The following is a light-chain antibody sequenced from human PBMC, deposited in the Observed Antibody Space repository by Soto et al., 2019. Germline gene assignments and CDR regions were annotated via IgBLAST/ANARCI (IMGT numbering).Light chain of an antibody. CDR2: GAS. V-gene: IGKV1-5*03. CDR1: QSVSSW. Sequence: DIQMTQSPSTLSASVGDRVTITCRASQSVSSWVAWYQQRPGKAPKLLIYGASILESGVPSRFSGSGSGTEFTLTISSLQRDDFATYYCQQYDSYSWTFGQGTKVDIK. J-gene: IGKJ1*01. CDR3: QQYDSYSWT.